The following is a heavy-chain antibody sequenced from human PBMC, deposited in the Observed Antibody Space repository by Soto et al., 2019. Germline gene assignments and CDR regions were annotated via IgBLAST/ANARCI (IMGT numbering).Heavy chain of an antibody. CDR2: IKQDGSEK. J-gene: IGHJ4*02. V-gene: IGHV3-7*01. CDR1: GFTFSSYW. D-gene: IGHD6-19*01. CDR3: ARDLEDRAVAGPGYFDY. Sequence: PGGSLRLSCAASGFTFSSYWMSWVRQAPGKGLEWVANIKQDGSEKYYVDSVKGRFTISRDNAKNSLYLQMNSLRAEDTAVYYCARDLEDRAVAGPGYFDYWGQGTLVTVSS.